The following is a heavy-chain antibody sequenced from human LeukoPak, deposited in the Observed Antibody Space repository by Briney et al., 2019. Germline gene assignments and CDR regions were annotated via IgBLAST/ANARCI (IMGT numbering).Heavy chain of an antibody. J-gene: IGHJ3*02. V-gene: IGHV1-69*13. CDR1: GGTFSSYA. CDR3: ARDEVDYDFWSGYLNDAFDI. Sequence: SVKVSCKASGGTFSSYAISWVRQAPGQGLEWMGGIIPILGTANYAQKFQGRVTITADESTSTAYMELSSLRSEDTAVYYCARDEVDYDFWSGYLNDAFDIWGQGTMVTVSS. D-gene: IGHD3-3*01. CDR2: IIPILGTA.